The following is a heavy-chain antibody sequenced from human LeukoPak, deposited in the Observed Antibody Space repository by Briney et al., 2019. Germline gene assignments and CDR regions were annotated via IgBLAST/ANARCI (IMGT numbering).Heavy chain of an antibody. CDR1: GFTFSSYA. CDR2: IWYDGSNK. Sequence: GGSLRLSCAASGFTFSSYAMSWVRQAPGKGLEWVAVIWYDGSNKYYADSVKGRFTISRDNSKNTLYLQMNSLRAEDTAVYYCARSGLPSYYYGMDVWGQGTTVTVSS. CDR3: ARSGLPSYYYGMDV. J-gene: IGHJ6*02. D-gene: IGHD2-15*01. V-gene: IGHV3-33*08.